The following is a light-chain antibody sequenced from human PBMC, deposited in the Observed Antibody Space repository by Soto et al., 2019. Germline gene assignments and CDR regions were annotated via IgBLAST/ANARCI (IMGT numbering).Light chain of an antibody. V-gene: IGKV3-20*01. CDR3: QQYGTSPPIT. CDR2: GAS. Sequence: EIVLTQSPGTLSLSPGERATLFCRASQSVSSSYLAWYQQKPGQAPRLLIYGASSRATGIPDRFSGSGSGTDFTLTITRLEPEDFAVYYCQQYGTSPPITFGQGTDWRL. CDR1: QSVSSSY. J-gene: IGKJ5*01.